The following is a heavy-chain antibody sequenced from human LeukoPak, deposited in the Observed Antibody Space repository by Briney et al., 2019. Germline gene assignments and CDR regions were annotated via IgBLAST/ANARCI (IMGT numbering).Heavy chain of an antibody. CDR1: GGSFSGYY. V-gene: IGHV4-34*01. CDR2: INHSGST. J-gene: IGHJ6*03. D-gene: IGHD3-3*02. CDR3: ARHFRWRYYMDV. Sequence: KPSETLSLTCAVYGGSFSGYYWSWIRQPPGKGLEWIGEINHSGSTNYNPSLKSRVTISVDTSKNQFSLKLSSVTAADTAVYYCARHFRWRYYMDVWGKGTTVTISS.